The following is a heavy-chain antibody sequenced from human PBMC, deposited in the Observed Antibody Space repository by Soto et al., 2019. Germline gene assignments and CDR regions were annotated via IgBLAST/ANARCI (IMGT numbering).Heavy chain of an antibody. CDR1: GFTLSNAW. V-gene: IGHV3-21*01. Sequence: GGSLRLSCAASGFTLSNAWMNWVRQAPGKGLEWVSSISSSSSYIYYADSVKGRFTISRDNAKNSLYLQMNSLRAEDTAVYYCARAKRGVIYYYYGMDVWGQGTTVTVSS. CDR2: ISSSSSYI. D-gene: IGHD3-10*01. CDR3: ARAKRGVIYYYYGMDV. J-gene: IGHJ6*02.